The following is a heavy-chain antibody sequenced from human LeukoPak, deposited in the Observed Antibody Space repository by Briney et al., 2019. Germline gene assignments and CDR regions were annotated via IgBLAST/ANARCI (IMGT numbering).Heavy chain of an antibody. CDR1: GFTFSDYE. D-gene: IGHD2-15*01. J-gene: IGHJ4*02. Sequence: GGSLRLSCAASGFTFSDYEMNWVRQAPGRGLEWVSYISSSGRRIYYADSVKGRFTISRDNAKNSLYLQMNSLRVDDTAIYYCARGPRDPTEYCSRGTCSPTYEVWGQGTLVTVSS. CDR2: ISSSGRRI. CDR3: ARGPRDPTEYCSRGTCSPTYEV. V-gene: IGHV3-48*03.